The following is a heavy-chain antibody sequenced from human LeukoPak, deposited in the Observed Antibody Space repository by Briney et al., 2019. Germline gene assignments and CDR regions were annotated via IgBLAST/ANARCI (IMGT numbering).Heavy chain of an antibody. CDR2: INPNSGGT. J-gene: IGHJ3*02. CDR1: GYTFTGYY. D-gene: IGHD4-17*01. V-gene: IGHV1-2*02. CDR3: ARMTTVTTLAFDI. Sequence: ASVKVSCKASGYTFTGYYMHWVRQAPGQGLEWMGWINPNSGGTNYAQKFQGRVTMTRDTSISTAYMELSRLRSDDTAVYYCARMTTVTTLAFDIWGQGTMVTVSS.